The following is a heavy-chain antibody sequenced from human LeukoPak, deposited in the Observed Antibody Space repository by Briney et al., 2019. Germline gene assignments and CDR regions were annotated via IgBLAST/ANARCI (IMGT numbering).Heavy chain of an antibody. V-gene: IGHV3-23*01. CDR1: GFTFSSYG. CDR2: ISGSGGST. D-gene: IGHD3-10*01. Sequence: SGGSLRLSCAASGFTFSSYGMSWVRQAPGKGLEWVSAISGSGGSTYYADSVKGRFTISRDNSKNTLYLQMNSLRAGDTAVYYCAKSLPAYYYGSGSYYNVGDYWGQGTLVTVSS. J-gene: IGHJ4*02. CDR3: AKSLPAYYYGSGSYYNVGDY.